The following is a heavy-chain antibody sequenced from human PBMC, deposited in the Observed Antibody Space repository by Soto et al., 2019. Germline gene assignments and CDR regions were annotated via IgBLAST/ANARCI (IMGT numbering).Heavy chain of an antibody. Sequence: SGPTLVNPTQTLTLTCTFSGFSLSTSGMCVSWIRQPPGKALEWLARIDWDDDKYYSTSLKTRLTISKDTSKNQVVLTMTNMDTVDTATYYCARVSCVFALGATYYYYNGMDVWCQRTTGTVS. CDR2: IDWDDDK. CDR1: GFSLSTSGMC. D-gene: IGHD2-21*01. V-gene: IGHV2-70*11. J-gene: IGHJ6*02. CDR3: ARVSCVFALGATYYYYNGMDV.